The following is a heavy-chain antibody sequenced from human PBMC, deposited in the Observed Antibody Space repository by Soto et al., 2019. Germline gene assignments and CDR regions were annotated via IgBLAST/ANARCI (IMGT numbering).Heavy chain of an antibody. CDR2: ISGSGGST. J-gene: IGHJ6*03. D-gene: IGHD2-2*01. Sequence: LRLSCAASGFTFSSYAMSWVRQAPGKGLEWVSAISGSGGSTYYADSVKGRSTISRDNSKNTLYLQMNSLRAEDTAVYYCAKGCSSTSCYAGYYYYYMDVWGKGTTVTVSS. CDR3: AKGCSSTSCYAGYYYYYMDV. CDR1: GFTFSSYA. V-gene: IGHV3-23*01.